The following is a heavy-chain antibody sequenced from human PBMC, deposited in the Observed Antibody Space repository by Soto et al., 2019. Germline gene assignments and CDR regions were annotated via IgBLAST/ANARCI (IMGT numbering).Heavy chain of an antibody. V-gene: IGHV3-23*01. Sequence: EVQLLESGGGLVQPGGSLRLSCAASGFTFSSYAMTWVRQAPGKGPEWVSVISGTGSTTYYADSVKGRFTISRDNSKNTLYLQMNSLRAEDTAVYYCAKDLKTTVVRAYDYWGQGTLVTVSS. CDR3: AKDLKTTVVRAYDY. CDR1: GFTFSSYA. D-gene: IGHD4-17*01. J-gene: IGHJ4*02. CDR2: ISGTGSTT.